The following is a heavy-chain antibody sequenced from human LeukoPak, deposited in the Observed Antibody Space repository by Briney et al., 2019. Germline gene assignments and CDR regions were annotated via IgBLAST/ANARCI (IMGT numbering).Heavy chain of an antibody. J-gene: IGHJ4*02. CDR1: GFTFSSHW. V-gene: IGHV3-7*01. CDR2: IKQDGSER. Sequence: PGGSLRLSCEASGFTFSSHWMSWVRQAPGKGLEWVANIKQDGSERHYVDSIEGRVTISRDNAKNPLYLQMNNLRAEDTAVYYCVRVRFDSSGFDYWGQGTLLTVSS. CDR3: VRVRFDSSGFDY. D-gene: IGHD3-22*01.